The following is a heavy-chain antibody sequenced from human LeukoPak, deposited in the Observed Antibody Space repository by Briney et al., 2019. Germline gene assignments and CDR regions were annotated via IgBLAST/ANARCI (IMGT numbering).Heavy chain of an antibody. CDR1: GGSISSSSYY. CDR3: ARTANYYDISWFDP. V-gene: IGHV4-39*01. Sequence: SETLSLTCTVSGGSISSSSYYWGWIRQPPGKGLEWIGSIYYSGSTYYNPSLKSRVTISVDTSKNQFSLKLSSVTAADTAVYYCARTANYYDISWFDPWGQGTLVTVSS. J-gene: IGHJ5*02. D-gene: IGHD3-22*01. CDR2: IYYSGST.